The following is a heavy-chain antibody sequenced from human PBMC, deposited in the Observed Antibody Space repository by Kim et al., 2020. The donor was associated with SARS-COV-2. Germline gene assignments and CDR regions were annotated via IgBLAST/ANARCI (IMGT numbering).Heavy chain of an antibody. V-gene: IGHV3-23*01. D-gene: IGHD4-17*01. Sequence: DSVKGRFTISRDNSKNTLYLQMNSLRAEDTAVYYCAKARRGYDYGDYFDYWGQGTLVTVSS. J-gene: IGHJ4*02. CDR3: AKARRGYDYGDYFDY.